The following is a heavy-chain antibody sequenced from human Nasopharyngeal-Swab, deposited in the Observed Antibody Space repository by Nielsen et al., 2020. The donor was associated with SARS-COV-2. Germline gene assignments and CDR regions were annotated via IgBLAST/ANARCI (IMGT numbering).Heavy chain of an antibody. Sequence: GGSLRLSCAASGFTVSSNYMSWVRQAPGKGLEWVSVIYSGGSTYYADSVKGRFTISRDNSKNTLYLQMNNLRAEDTAVYYCARDVAAAGYYFDYWGQGTLVTVSS. CDR3: ARDVAAAGYYFDY. J-gene: IGHJ4*02. V-gene: IGHV3-66*01. CDR1: GFTVSSNY. D-gene: IGHD6-13*01. CDR2: IYSGGST.